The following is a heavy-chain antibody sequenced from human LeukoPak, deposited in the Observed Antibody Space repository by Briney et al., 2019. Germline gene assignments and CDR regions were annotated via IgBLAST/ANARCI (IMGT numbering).Heavy chain of an antibody. Sequence: SETLSLTCTVSGDSISSYYWSWIRQPPGKGLEWIGYIYYSGSTNYNPSLKSRVTISVDTSKNQFSLKLSSVTAADTAVYYCARLFSRSYNWFDPWGQGTLVTVSS. D-gene: IGHD1-26*01. CDR2: IYYSGST. CDR3: ARLFSRSYNWFDP. V-gene: IGHV4-59*01. CDR1: GDSISSYY. J-gene: IGHJ5*02.